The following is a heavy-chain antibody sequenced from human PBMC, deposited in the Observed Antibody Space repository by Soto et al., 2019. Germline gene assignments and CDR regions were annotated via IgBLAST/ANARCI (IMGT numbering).Heavy chain of an antibody. J-gene: IGHJ4*02. CDR1: GYTFTSYG. V-gene: IGHV1-18*01. Sequence: QVQLVQSGAEVKKPGASVKVSCKASGYTFTSYGISWVRQAPGQGLEWMGWIRAYNGNTNYAQKLPGGVPMTTETSTSTAYMELRSLRSGATAVYYCASDLPPEDYWGQGTLVTVSS. CDR3: ASDLPPEDY. CDR2: IRAYNGNT.